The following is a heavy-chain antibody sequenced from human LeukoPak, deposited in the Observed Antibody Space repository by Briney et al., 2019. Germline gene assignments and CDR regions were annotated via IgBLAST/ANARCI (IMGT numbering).Heavy chain of an antibody. D-gene: IGHD2-2*02. Sequence: ASVKVSCTASGYTFTTYGISWVRQAPGQGLECMGCTNPYNGNTNYAQKLQGRVTMTTDTSTSTAYMELRSLRSDDTAVYYCARELYGRFEYWGQGTLVTVSS. CDR3: ARELYGRFEY. CDR2: TNPYNGNT. V-gene: IGHV1-18*01. J-gene: IGHJ4*02. CDR1: GYTFTTYG.